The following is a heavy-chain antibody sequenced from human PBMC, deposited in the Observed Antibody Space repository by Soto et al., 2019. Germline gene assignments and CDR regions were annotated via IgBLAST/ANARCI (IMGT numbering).Heavy chain of an antibody. Sequence: SETLSLTCTVSGGSISSSSYYWGWIRQPPGKGLEWIGSIYYSGSTYYNPSLKSRVTISVDTSKNQFSLKLSSVTAADTAVYYCARDQYSGSYRTFDYWGQGTLVTVSS. CDR2: IYYSGST. CDR3: ARDQYSGSYRTFDY. V-gene: IGHV4-39*07. D-gene: IGHD1-26*01. J-gene: IGHJ4*02. CDR1: GGSISSSSYY.